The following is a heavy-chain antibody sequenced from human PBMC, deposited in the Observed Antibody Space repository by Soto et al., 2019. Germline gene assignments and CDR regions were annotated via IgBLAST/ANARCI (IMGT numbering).Heavy chain of an antibody. CDR3: ARDVQSSSAKFYYYYGMDV. V-gene: IGHV4-31*03. Sequence: SETRSLTCTVSGGSISSGGYYWSWIRQHPGKGLEWIGCIYYSGSTYYNPSLKSRVTISVDTSKNQFSLKLSSVTAADTAVYYCARDVQSSSAKFYYYYGMDVWGQGTTVTVSS. J-gene: IGHJ6*02. D-gene: IGHD6-6*01. CDR2: IYYSGST. CDR1: GGSISSGGYY.